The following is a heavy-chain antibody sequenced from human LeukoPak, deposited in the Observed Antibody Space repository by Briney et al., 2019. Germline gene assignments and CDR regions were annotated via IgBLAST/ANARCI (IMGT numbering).Heavy chain of an antibody. CDR2: IYYSGST. Sequence: SETLSLTCTVSGGSISSSSYYWGWIRQPPGKGLEWIGSIYYSGSTYYNPSLKSRVTISVDTSKNQFSLKLSSVTAADTAVYYCARGTTIFGVVTPPREWGQGTLVTVSS. CDR1: GGSISSSSYY. V-gene: IGHV4-39*01. CDR3: ARGTTIFGVVTPPRE. J-gene: IGHJ4*02. D-gene: IGHD3-3*01.